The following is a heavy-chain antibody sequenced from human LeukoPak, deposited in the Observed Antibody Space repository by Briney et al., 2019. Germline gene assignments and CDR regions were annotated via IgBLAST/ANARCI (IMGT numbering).Heavy chain of an antibody. Sequence: GGSLRLSCAASGFTFSSHWMSWVRQAPGKGLEWVAIIKPDGSEKAYVDSVKGRFTISRDNAKNSLHLQMNSLRAEDTAVYYCARYGAYDFAYWGQGTLVTVSS. J-gene: IGHJ4*02. CDR2: IKPDGSEK. D-gene: IGHD3-3*01. CDR3: ARYGAYDFAY. CDR1: GFTFSSHW. V-gene: IGHV3-7*01.